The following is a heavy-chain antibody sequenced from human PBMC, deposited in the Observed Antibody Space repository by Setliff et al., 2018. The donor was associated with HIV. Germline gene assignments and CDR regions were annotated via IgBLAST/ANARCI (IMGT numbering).Heavy chain of an antibody. J-gene: IGHJ2*01. V-gene: IGHV4-34*01. CDR1: GGSFSGYY. D-gene: IGHD2-2*01. CDR2: INHSGST. CDR3: ARGPAEWQIVVVPAAHWYFDL. Sequence: LSLTCAVHGGSFSGYYWNWIRQSPGKGLEWIGEINHSGSTNYNPSLKSRITISVDTSKKQFSLKLNSVTAADTAVYYCARGPAEWQIVVVPAAHWYFDLWGRGTLVTVSS.